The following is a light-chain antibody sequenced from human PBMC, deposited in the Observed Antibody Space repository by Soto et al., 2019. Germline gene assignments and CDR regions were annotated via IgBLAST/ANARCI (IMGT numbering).Light chain of an antibody. CDR3: SSYAGSSNV. CDR1: SSDVGGYNY. CDR2: EVN. V-gene: IGLV2-8*01. Sequence: QSVLTQPPSASGSPGQSVAISCTGTSSDVGGYNYVSWYQRHPGKAPKLMIYEVNKRPSGVPDRLSGSKSGNTASLTVSGLQAEDEADYYCSSYAGSSNVFGTGTKVTVL. J-gene: IGLJ1*01.